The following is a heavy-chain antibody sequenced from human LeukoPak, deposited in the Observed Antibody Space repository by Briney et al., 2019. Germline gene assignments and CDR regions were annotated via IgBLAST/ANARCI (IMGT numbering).Heavy chain of an antibody. J-gene: IGHJ4*02. Sequence: SGGSLRLSCVASGFTFSSYEMNWVRQAPGKGLEWVSSISSSSSYIYYADSVKGRFTISRDNAKNSLYLQMNSLRAEDTAVYYCARLSPWFGELTIDYWGQGTLVTVSS. CDR2: ISSSSSYI. CDR3: ARLSPWFGELTIDY. D-gene: IGHD3-10*01. V-gene: IGHV3-21*04. CDR1: GFTFSSYE.